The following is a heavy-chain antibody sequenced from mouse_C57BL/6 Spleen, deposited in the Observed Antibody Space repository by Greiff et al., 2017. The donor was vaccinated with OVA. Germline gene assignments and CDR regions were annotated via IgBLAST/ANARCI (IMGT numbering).Heavy chain of an antibody. V-gene: IGHV1-62-2*01. CDR3: ARHERGYDNDEGFDY. Sequence: QVQLQQSGAELVKPGASVKLSCKASGYTFTEYTIHWVKQRSGQGLEWIGWFSPGSGSIKYNEKFKDKATLTAVKYSSTVYMELSRMTSKDAAVDVCARHERGYDNDEGFDYWGQGTLVTVSA. CDR1: GYTFTEYT. D-gene: IGHD2-3*01. CDR2: FSPGSGSI. J-gene: IGHJ3*01.